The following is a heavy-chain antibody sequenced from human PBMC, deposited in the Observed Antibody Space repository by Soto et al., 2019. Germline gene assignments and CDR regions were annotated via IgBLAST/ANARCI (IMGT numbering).Heavy chain of an antibody. Sequence: GSLRHSCAASGFAFGNSWMTWVRQAPGKGLEWVANIKGDGSAKSYLDSVRGRFTVSRDNAENSLFLQMNILRAEDTALYYCARDVSPGSGGYYLDAFDIWGQGTMVTVSS. V-gene: IGHV3-7*05. J-gene: IGHJ3*02. CDR1: GFAFGNSW. CDR2: IKGDGSAK. D-gene: IGHD6-25*01. CDR3: ARDVSPGSGGYYLDAFDI.